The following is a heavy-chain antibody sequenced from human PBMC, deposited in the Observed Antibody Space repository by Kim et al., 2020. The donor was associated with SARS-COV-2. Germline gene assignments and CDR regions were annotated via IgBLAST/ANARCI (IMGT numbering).Heavy chain of an antibody. CDR3: AGRPSNDGFGPHNFFNI. Sequence: SVKVSCKASGGTFSSYAISWVRQAPGQGLEWMGRIIPILGIANYAQKFQGRVTITADKSTSTAYMELSSLRSEDTAVYYCAGRPSNDGFGPHNFFNIWGQGTMVTVSS. CDR1: GGTFSSYA. D-gene: IGHD3-10*01. CDR2: IIPILGIA. V-gene: IGHV1-69*04. J-gene: IGHJ3*02.